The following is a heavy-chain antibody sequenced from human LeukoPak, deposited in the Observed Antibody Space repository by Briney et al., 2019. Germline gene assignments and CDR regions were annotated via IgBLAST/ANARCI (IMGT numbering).Heavy chain of an antibody. CDR2: IYYSGST. Sequence: SETLSLTCTVSGGSISIYYWSWIRQPPGKGLEWIGYIYYSGSTNYNPSLKSRVTISVDTSKNQFSLKLSSVTAADTAVYYCAAGGAAMVIRGSFDIWGQGTMVTVSS. D-gene: IGHD5-18*01. V-gene: IGHV4-59*08. J-gene: IGHJ3*02. CDR1: GGSISIYY. CDR3: AAGGAAMVIRGSFDI.